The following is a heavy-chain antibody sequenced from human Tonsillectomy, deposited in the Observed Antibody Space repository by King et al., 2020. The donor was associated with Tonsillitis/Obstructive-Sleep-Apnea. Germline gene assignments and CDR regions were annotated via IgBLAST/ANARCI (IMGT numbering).Heavy chain of an antibody. CDR1: VFTFSTFA. V-gene: IGHV3-21*01. Sequence: VQLVESGGGLVKPGGSLRLSCAASVFTFSTFAMNWVRQAPGKGLEWVSSISSSSTYIYYADSVKGRFTISRDNAMNSLYLQMNSLRAEDTAVYYCARSTYSSGWYYDAFDIWGQGTMVTVSS. J-gene: IGHJ3*02. CDR2: ISSSSTYI. CDR3: ARSTYSSGWYYDAFDI. D-gene: IGHD6-19*01.